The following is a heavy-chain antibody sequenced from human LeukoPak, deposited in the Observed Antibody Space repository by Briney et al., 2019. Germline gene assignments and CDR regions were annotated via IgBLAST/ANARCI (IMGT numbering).Heavy chain of an antibody. V-gene: IGHV3-23*01. CDR2: ISGSGGST. Sequence: GGSLRLSCAASGFTFSSYAMSWVRQAPGKGLEWVSAISGSGGSTYYADSVKGRFTISRDNSKNTLYLQMNSLRAEDTAVYYCAKDHPMIVVVIIDDAFDIWGQGTMVTVSS. CDR1: GFTFSSYA. J-gene: IGHJ3*02. D-gene: IGHD3-22*01. CDR3: AKDHPMIVVVIIDDAFDI.